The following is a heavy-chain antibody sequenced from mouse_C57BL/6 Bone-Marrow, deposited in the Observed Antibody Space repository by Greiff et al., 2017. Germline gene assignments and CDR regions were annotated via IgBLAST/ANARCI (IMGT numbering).Heavy chain of an antibody. CDR3: ARPHYYGSITGYFDV. CDR1: GYTFTSYW. Sequence: QVQLQQPGTELVKPGASVKLSCKASGYTFTSYWMHWVKQRPGQGLEWIGNINPSNGGTNYNEKFKSKATLTVDKSSRTAYMQLSSLTSEDSAVYYCARPHYYGSITGYFDVWGTGTTVTVSS. D-gene: IGHD1-1*01. CDR2: INPSNGGT. J-gene: IGHJ1*03. V-gene: IGHV1-53*01.